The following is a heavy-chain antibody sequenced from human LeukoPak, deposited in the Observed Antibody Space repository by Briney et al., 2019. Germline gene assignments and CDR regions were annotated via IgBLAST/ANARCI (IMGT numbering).Heavy chain of an antibody. CDR2: IYYSGST. CDR3: AEGPGRVVASYCDYMDA. V-gene: IGHV4-59*01. CDR1: GGSISSYY. D-gene: IGHD3-10*01. Sequence: LETLSLTCTVSGGSISSYYWSWIRQPPGKGLEWIGYIYYSGSTNYNPSLKSRVTISVDTSENQFSLKLSSVTAADAAVYYCAEGPGRVVASYCDYMDAWGKGTKVSVSS. J-gene: IGHJ6*03.